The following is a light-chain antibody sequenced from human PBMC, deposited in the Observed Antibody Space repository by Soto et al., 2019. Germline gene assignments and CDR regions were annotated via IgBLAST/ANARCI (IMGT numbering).Light chain of an antibody. CDR3: QQYHISPVT. Sequence: DIQMTQSPSTLSASVGDRVTITCPAHQTIARWLSWYQQPPGKPPNLLIYKASILGSGVPSWFSGSGSGKESPLTISRLQPDDVATYYRQQYHISPVTFGQGTKV. V-gene: IGKV1-5*03. CDR1: QTIARW. CDR2: KAS. J-gene: IGKJ1*01.